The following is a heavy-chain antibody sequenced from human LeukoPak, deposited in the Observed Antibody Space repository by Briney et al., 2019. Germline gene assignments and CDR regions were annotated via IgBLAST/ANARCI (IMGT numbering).Heavy chain of an antibody. Sequence: GGSLRLSCAASGFTFSSYAMSWVRQAPGKGLEWVSAISGSGGSTYYADSVKGRFTISRDNSKNTLYLQMNSLRAVDTAVYYCAKDFDFWSGNHAFDIWGQGTMVTVSS. CDR2: ISGSGGST. CDR3: AKDFDFWSGNHAFDI. J-gene: IGHJ3*02. D-gene: IGHD3-3*01. CDR1: GFTFSSYA. V-gene: IGHV3-23*01.